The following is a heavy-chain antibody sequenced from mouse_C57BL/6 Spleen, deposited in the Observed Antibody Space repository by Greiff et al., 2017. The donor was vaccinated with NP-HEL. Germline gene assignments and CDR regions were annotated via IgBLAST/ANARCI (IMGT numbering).Heavy chain of an antibody. Sequence: VQLQQPGAELVKPGASVKLSCKASGYTFTSYWMHWVKQRPGQGLEWIGMIHPNSGSTNYNEKFKSKATLTVDKSSSTAYMQLSSLTSEDSAVYYCAREDYYGSPGYFDVWGTGTTVTVSS. CDR2: IHPNSGST. V-gene: IGHV1-64*01. J-gene: IGHJ1*03. CDR3: AREDYYGSPGYFDV. CDR1: GYTFTSYW. D-gene: IGHD1-1*01.